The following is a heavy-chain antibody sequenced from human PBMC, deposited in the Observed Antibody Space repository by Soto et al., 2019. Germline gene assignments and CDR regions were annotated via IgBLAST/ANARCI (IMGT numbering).Heavy chain of an antibody. D-gene: IGHD3-9*01. CDR3: AGAGGVSGNFDQLAFDY. CDR1: GGTFSSYA. CDR2: IIPIFGQA. Sequence: QVQLVQSGAEVKKPGSSVKVSCKASGGTFSSYAISWVRQAPGQGLEWMGGIIPIFGQANYAQKFQGRVTIPADTPTNTADIVRSSLRAEDRAVYFCAGAGGVSGNFDQLAFDYWGQGTLVTVSS. V-gene: IGHV1-69*06. J-gene: IGHJ4*02.